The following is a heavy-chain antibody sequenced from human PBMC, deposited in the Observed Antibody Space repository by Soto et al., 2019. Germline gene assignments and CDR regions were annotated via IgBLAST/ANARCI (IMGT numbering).Heavy chain of an antibody. CDR1: GGTFSSYT. J-gene: IGHJ2*01. CDR3: ARARREVWYFDL. V-gene: IGHV1-69*02. CDR2: IIPILGIA. Sequence: ASVKVSCKASGGTFSSYTISWVRQAPGQGLEWMGRIIPILGIANYAQKFQGRVTITADKSTSTAYMELSSLRSEDTAVYYCARARREVWYFDLWGRGTLVTVSS.